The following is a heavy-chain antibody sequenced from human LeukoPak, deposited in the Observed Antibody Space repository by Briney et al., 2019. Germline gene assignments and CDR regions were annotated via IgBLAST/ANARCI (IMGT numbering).Heavy chain of an antibody. CDR1: GFTFSSYG. V-gene: IGHV3-30*02. J-gene: IGHJ4*02. CDR2: IRYDGSNK. D-gene: IGHD2-2*01. CDR3: AISRERVVVVPAADY. Sequence: GGSLRLSCAASGFTFSSYGMHWVRQAPGKGLEWVAFIRYDGSNKYYADSVKGRFTISRDNSKNTLYLQMNSLRAEDTAVYYCAISRERVVVVPAADYWGQGTLVTVSS.